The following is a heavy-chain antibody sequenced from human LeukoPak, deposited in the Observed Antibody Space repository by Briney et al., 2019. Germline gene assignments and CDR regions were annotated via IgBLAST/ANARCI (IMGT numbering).Heavy chain of an antibody. CDR2: IYYSGST. J-gene: IGHJ3*02. CDR3: AREVSTTVTTRNAFEI. Sequence: SDTLSLTCTVSGGSISSYYCSWIRQPPGKGLEWVGYIYYSGSTNYNTSLQSRVTISVDASKNQFSLMLSSVTAAATAVYYCAREVSTTVTTRNAFEIWGQGTMVTVSS. D-gene: IGHD4-17*01. CDR1: GGSISSYY. V-gene: IGHV4-59*01.